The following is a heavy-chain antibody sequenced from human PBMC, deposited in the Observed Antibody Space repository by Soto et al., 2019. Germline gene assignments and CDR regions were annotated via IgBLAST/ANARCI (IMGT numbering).Heavy chain of an antibody. Sequence: QLQLQESGSGLVKPSQTLSLTCAVSGGSISSGGYSWSWIRQPPGKGLEWIGYIYHSGSTYYNPSLKSRVTISVDRSKNQFSLRLSSVTAADTAVYYCVRTTTVESYYFDYWGQGTLVTVSS. V-gene: IGHV4-30-2*01. CDR1: GGSISSGGYS. J-gene: IGHJ4*02. CDR3: VRTTTVESYYFDY. CDR2: IYHSGST. D-gene: IGHD4-17*01.